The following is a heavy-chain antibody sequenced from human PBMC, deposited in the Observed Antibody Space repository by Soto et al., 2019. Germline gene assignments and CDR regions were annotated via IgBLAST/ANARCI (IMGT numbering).Heavy chain of an antibody. CDR3: ARDGLQRGETGGTPGIADALDI. CDR1: GYTFTSHK. J-gene: IGHJ3*02. V-gene: IGHV1-3*01. D-gene: IGHD1-1*01. CDR2: INVDNGNT. Sequence: AVTVSCKASGYTFTSHKIHWVRQAPGQRGEWMGWINVDNGNTKYAQSFQGRVTITRDTSAKTAYMEVSSLRSEDTAIYYRARDGLQRGETGGTPGIADALDIWGQGTMVTVSS.